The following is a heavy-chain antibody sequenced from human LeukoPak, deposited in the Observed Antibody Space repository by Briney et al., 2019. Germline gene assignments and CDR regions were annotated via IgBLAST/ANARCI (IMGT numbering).Heavy chain of an antibody. J-gene: IGHJ3*02. D-gene: IGHD3-10*01. CDR1: GGSISSSNW. V-gene: IGHV4-4*02. CDR3: AKSNGYGLIDI. CDR2: IYHSGST. Sequence: SGTLSLTCAVSGGSISSSNWWSWVRQPPGKGLEWIGEIYHSGSTNYNPSLKSRVTISLDTSRNQFSLRLNSVTAADTAVYYCAKSNGYGLIDIWGQGTMVTVSS.